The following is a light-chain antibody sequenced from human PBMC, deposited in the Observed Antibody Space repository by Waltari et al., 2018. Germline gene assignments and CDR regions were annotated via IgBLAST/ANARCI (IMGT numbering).Light chain of an antibody. CDR2: GAS. J-gene: IGKJ1*01. CDR1: QSVSRF. Sequence: IVLTQSPGTLSLSPGERGTLSCRASQSVSRFVAWYQQKPGQAPRLLIYGASTRATGIPDRFSGSGSGTDFSLTISRLEPEDFAVYYCQKYDRLPATFGQGTKVEIK. CDR3: QKYDRLPAT. V-gene: IGKV3-20*01.